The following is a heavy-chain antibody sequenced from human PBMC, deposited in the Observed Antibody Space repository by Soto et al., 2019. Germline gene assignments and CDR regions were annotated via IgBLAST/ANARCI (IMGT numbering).Heavy chain of an antibody. CDR2: HIPIFGIA. J-gene: IGHJ4*02. D-gene: IGHD1-26*01. V-gene: IGHV1-69*02. CDR3: ASPIVGPTN. Sequence: QVQLVQSGAEVKKPGSSVKVSCTASGGTFTSLTMSWVRQAPGQGLEWMGRHIPIFGIANYAQKFQGRVTITADKSTNPSYMELSSLSSEDTAIYYCASPIVGPTNWGQGTRVTVSS. CDR1: GGTFTSLT.